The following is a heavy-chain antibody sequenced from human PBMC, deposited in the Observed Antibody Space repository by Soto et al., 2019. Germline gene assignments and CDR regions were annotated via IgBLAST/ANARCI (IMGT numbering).Heavy chain of an antibody. CDR1: GYTFSNYY. CDR2: INPSSGGT. Sequence: ASVKVSCKASGYTFSNYYIHWVRQAPGQGLEWMGLINPSSGGTNYAQKFQGRLTMTQNTPRSTVYMELSSLRSEDTAVYYCARGLRQAAHGVAGYYYYMDVWGKGTTVTVSS. J-gene: IGHJ6*03. D-gene: IGHD2-15*01. V-gene: IGHV1-46*01. CDR3: ARGLRQAAHGVAGYYYYMDV.